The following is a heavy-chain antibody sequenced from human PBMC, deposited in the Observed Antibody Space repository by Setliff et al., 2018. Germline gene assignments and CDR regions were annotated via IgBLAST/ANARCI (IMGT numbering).Heavy chain of an antibody. Sequence: ASVKVSCKTSGYAFITFGMSWVRQAPGQGLEWMGWISPVYGIANYARKFQGRVTMTADTSTTTAYLELTSLRYDDTAVYYCVRDSPTVVTHIRAFDIWGQGTMVTVSS. D-gene: IGHD4-17*01. V-gene: IGHV1-18*01. CDR1: GYAFITFG. J-gene: IGHJ3*02. CDR3: VRDSPTVVTHIRAFDI. CDR2: ISPVYGIA.